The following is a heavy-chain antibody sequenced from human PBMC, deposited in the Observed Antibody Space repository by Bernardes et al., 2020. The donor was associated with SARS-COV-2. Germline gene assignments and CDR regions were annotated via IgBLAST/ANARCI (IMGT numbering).Heavy chain of an antibody. J-gene: IGHJ6*02. D-gene: IGHD1-26*01. CDR3: TTDRGELLRGWYYYYGMDV. V-gene: IGHV3-15*01. Sequence: GGSLRLSCAAPGFTFSNAWMSWVRQAPGKGLEWVGRIKSKTDGGTTDYAAPVKGRFTISRDDSKNTLYLQMNSLKTEDTAVYYCTTDRGELLRGWYYYYGMDVWGQGTTVTVSS. CDR1: GFTFSNAW. CDR2: IKSKTDGGTT.